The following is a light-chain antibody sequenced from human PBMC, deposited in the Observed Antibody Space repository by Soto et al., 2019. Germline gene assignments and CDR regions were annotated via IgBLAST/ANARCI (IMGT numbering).Light chain of an antibody. CDR1: SSDVGGYNY. CDR3: SSYTDSSTLL. J-gene: IGLJ1*01. V-gene: IGLV2-14*03. CDR2: EVS. Sequence: QSVLTQPASVSGSPGQSITISCTGTSSDVGGYNYVSWSQQHPGKAPKLLISEVSNRPSGVSNRFSGSKSGNTASLTISGLQADDEADYYCSSYTDSSTLLFGTGNKVTVL.